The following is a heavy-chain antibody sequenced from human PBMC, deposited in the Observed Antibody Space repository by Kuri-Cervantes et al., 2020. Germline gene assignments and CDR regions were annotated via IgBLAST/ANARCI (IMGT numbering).Heavy chain of an antibody. V-gene: IGHV3-21*01. Sequence: GESLKISCAASGFTYIIYWMNWVRQAPGKGLEWVSSISSSSSYIYYADSVKGRFTISRDNAKNSLYLQMNSLRAEDTAVYYCARVLEVVPAAILDPDAFDIWGQGTMVTVSS. CDR3: ARVLEVVPAAILDPDAFDI. CDR2: ISSSSSYI. J-gene: IGHJ3*02. CDR1: GFTYIIYW. D-gene: IGHD2-2*02.